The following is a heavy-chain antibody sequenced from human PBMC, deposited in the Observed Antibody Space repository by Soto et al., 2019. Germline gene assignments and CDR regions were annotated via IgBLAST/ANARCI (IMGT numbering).Heavy chain of an antibody. J-gene: IGHJ4*02. CDR1: GFTFSSYV. CDR3: AKVCSGGSCFSGY. Sequence: EVQLLESGGGLVQPGGSLRLSCAASGFTFSSYVMSWVRQAPGKGLEWVSSITNGGGGAYYADSVKGRFTISRDNSKNTLDLQANSLRAEDTAVYYCAKVCSGGSCFSGYWGQGTLVTVSS. D-gene: IGHD2-15*01. CDR2: ITNGGGGA. V-gene: IGHV3-23*01.